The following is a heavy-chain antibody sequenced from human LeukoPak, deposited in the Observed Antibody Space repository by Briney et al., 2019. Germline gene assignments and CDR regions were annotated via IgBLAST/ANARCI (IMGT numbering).Heavy chain of an antibody. Sequence: GGSLRLSCAASGFTFSGYSMNWVRQAPGKGLEWVSYISYSSSTIYYADSVKGRFTISRDNAKNSLNLQMSSLRAEDTAVYYCARREGSSGWYPFDYWGQGTLVTVSS. D-gene: IGHD6-19*01. CDR3: ARREGSSGWYPFDY. V-gene: IGHV3-48*04. CDR2: ISYSSSTI. CDR1: GFTFSGYS. J-gene: IGHJ4*02.